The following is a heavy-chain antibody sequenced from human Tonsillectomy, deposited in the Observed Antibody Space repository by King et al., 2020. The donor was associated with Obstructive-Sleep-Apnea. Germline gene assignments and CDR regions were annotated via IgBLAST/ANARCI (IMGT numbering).Heavy chain of an antibody. D-gene: IGHD6-13*01. CDR3: AKYREYSRSWYGGRIDY. J-gene: IGHJ4*02. V-gene: IGHV3-23*04. CDR2: ISGSGGST. CDR1: GFTFSSYA. Sequence: QLVQSGGGLVQPGGSLRLSCAASGFTFSSYAMSWVRQAPGKGLEWVSAISGSGGSTYYADSVKGRFTISRDNSKNTLYLQMNSLRAEDTAVYYCAKYREYSRSWYGGRIDYWGQGPLVTVSS.